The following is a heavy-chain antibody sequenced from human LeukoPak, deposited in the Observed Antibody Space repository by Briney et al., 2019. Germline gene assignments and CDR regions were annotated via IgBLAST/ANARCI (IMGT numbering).Heavy chain of an antibody. CDR3: ARSQKQWLYFDY. J-gene: IGHJ4*02. CDR1: GYTFTRYA. V-gene: IGHV1-3*03. CDR2: INAGNGNT. Sequence: WASGKVSCKASGYTFTRYAMHWVRQAPGQRLEWMGWINAGNGNTKYSQEFQGRVTITRDTSASTAYMELSSLRSEDMAVYYCARSQKQWLYFDYWGQGTLVTVSS. D-gene: IGHD6-19*01.